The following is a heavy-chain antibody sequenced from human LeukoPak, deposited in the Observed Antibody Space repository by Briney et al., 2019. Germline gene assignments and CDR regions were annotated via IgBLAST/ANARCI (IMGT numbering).Heavy chain of an antibody. V-gene: IGHV3-7*01. D-gene: IGHD5-24*01. Sequence: KPGGSLRLSCAASGFTFSSYWMSWVRQAPGKGLEWVANIKQDGSEKYYVDSVKGRFTISRDNAKNSLFLQMNSLRAEDTAVYYCARPRGNVEMATIPFDYWGQGTLVTVSS. CDR1: GFTFSSYW. J-gene: IGHJ4*02. CDR2: IKQDGSEK. CDR3: ARPRGNVEMATIPFDY.